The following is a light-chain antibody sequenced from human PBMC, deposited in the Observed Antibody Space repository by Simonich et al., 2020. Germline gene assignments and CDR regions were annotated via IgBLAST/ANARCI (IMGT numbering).Light chain of an antibody. Sequence: DIQMTQSPSSLSASVGDRVTITCRASQSISSSLNWYQQKPGKAPKLMIYAASSLQSGGPSRFSGSGSGTDFTLTISSLQTEDFATYYGQQSYSTPLTFGGGTKVEIK. J-gene: IGKJ4*01. CDR1: QSISSS. CDR2: AAS. CDR3: QQSYSTPLT. V-gene: IGKV1-39*01.